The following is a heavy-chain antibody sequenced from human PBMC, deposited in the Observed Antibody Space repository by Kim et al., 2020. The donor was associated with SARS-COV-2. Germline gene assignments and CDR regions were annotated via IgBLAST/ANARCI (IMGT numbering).Heavy chain of an antibody. CDR2: ICSSSTYI. J-gene: IGHJ4*02. CDR3: ARSPPGGNFDY. CDR1: GFTFSTYS. V-gene: IGHV3-21*01. Sequence: GGSLRLSCAASGFTFSTYSMNWVRQAPGKGLEWVSSICSSSTYIYYADSVKGRFTISRDNAKNSLYLQMNSLRGEDTAVYYCARSPPGGNFDYWGQGTLVTVSS. D-gene: IGHD3-16*01.